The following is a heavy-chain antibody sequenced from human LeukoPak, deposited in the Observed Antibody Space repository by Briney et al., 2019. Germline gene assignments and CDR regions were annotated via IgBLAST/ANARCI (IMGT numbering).Heavy chain of an antibody. CDR2: ISSSSYI. J-gene: IGHJ4*02. V-gene: IGHV3-21*01. CDR1: GFTFSSYS. Sequence: GGSLRLSCAASGFTFSSYSMNWARQAPGKGLEWVSSISSSSYIYYADSVKGRFTISRDNAKNSLYLQMNSLRAEDTAVYYCARILHGSGSYGLDYWGQGTLVTVSS. CDR3: ARILHGSGSYGLDY. D-gene: IGHD3-10*01.